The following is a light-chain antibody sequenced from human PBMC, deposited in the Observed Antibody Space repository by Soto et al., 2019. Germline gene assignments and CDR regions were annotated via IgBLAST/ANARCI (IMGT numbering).Light chain of an antibody. J-gene: IGLJ3*02. Sequence: QSALTQPASVSGSPGQSVTISCTGTSSDIGAYKYVSWYQQHPGKPPKLMIYEVSNRPSGVSHRFSGSKSGNTASLTISGLQAEDEADYYCSSHASATTRVFGGGTKVTVL. CDR3: SSHASATTRV. CDR2: EVS. CDR1: SSDIGAYKY. V-gene: IGLV2-14*01.